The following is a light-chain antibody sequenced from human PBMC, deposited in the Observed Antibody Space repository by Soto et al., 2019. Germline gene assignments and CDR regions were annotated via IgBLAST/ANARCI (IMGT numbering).Light chain of an antibody. CDR2: GAS. CDR3: QQYGSSPPT. V-gene: IGKV3-20*01. J-gene: IGKJ1*01. Sequence: EIVFTQSPATLSVSPRERATLSCRASQSVSSYLAWYQQKPGQGPRLLIYGASSRATGTPDRFSGSGSGTDFTLTINRLEPEDFALYYCQQYGSSPPTFGQGTKVDI. CDR1: QSVSSY.